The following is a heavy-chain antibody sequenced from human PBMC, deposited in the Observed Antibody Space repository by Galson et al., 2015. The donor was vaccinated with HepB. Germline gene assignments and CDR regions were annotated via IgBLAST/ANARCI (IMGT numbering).Heavy chain of an antibody. CDR2: IDTDGSST. CDR1: GFTFSSYW. V-gene: IGHV3-74*01. D-gene: IGHD6-19*01. Sequence: SLRLSCAASGFTFSSYWMHWVRQAPGKGLVWVSRIDTDGSSTNYADSVKGRFTISRDNAKNTLYLQMNSLRGEDTAVYYCARSRVERPVAGTFDYWGQGTLVTVSS. CDR3: ARSRVERPVAGTFDY. J-gene: IGHJ4*02.